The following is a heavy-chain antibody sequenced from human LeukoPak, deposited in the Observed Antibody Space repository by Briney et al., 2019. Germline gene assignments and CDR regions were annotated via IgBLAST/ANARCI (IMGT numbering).Heavy chain of an antibody. J-gene: IGHJ3*02. V-gene: IGHV3-66*01. CDR2: IYSGGST. D-gene: IGHD6-13*01. Sequence: GGSLRLSCAATGFTVSSNYMSWVRQAPGQGLEWVSVIYSGGSTYYADSVRGRFTISRDNAKNSLYLQMNSLRAEDTALYYCARVKAASSHDAFDIWGQGTMVTVSS. CDR3: ARVKAASSHDAFDI. CDR1: GFTVSSNY.